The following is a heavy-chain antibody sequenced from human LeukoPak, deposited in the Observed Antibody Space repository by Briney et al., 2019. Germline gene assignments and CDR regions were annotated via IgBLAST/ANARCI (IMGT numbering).Heavy chain of an antibody. V-gene: IGHV1-69*05. CDR1: GGTFSSYA. Sequence: ASVKVSCKASGGTFSSYAISRVRQAPGQGLEWMGGIIPIFGTANYAQKFQGRVTITTDESTSTAYMELSSLRSEDTAVYYCARGGNSGSYYFDYWGQGTLVTVSS. CDR2: IIPIFGTA. J-gene: IGHJ4*02. CDR3: ARGGNSGSYYFDY. D-gene: IGHD1-26*01.